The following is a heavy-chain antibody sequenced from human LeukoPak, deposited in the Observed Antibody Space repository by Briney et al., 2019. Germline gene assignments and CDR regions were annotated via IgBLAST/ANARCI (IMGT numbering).Heavy chain of an antibody. Sequence: SETLSLTCTVSGGSISSYYWSWIRQPPGKGLDWIGFIYHNGRTDYNPSLKSRVTISADTSKNQFSLRLSSVTAADTAVYYCARVFRAAAVYYCGQGTLVTVSS. V-gene: IGHV4-59*01. CDR3: ARVFRAAAVYY. J-gene: IGHJ4*02. CDR1: GGSISSYY. D-gene: IGHD6-13*01. CDR2: IYHNGRT.